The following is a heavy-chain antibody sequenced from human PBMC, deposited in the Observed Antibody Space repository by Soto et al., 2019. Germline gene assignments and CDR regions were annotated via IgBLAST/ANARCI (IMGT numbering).Heavy chain of an antibody. Sequence: SETLSLTCTVSGGSISSYYWSWIRQPPGKGLEWIGYIYYSGSTNYNPSLKSRVTISVDTSKNQFSLKLSSVTAADTAVYYCPRDSYGSGSYSSERNFDYWGQGTLVTVS. CDR3: PRDSYGSGSYSSERNFDY. CDR1: GGSISSYY. V-gene: IGHV4-59*01. J-gene: IGHJ4*02. CDR2: IYYSGST. D-gene: IGHD3-10*01.